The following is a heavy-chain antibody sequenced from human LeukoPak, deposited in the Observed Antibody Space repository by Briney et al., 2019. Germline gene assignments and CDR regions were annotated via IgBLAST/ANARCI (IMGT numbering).Heavy chain of an antibody. CDR2: IYYSGST. V-gene: IGHV4-59*08. D-gene: IGHD5-24*01. CDR1: GGSMSSYY. Sequence: SETMSLTCTVSGGSMSSYYWSWIRQPPGKGLEWIGYIYYSGSTKYNPSLKSRVTISVDTSKNQFSLKLSSVTAADTAVYYCARGARAGYNLEPFDYWGQGTLVTVSS. J-gene: IGHJ4*02. CDR3: ARGARAGYNLEPFDY.